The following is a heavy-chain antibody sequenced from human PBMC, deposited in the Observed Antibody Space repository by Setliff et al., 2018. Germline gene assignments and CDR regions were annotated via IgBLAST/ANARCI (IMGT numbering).Heavy chain of an antibody. CDR2: INANTGGT. Sequence: ASVKVSCKTSGYIFTNYYIHWVRQAPGQGLEWMGWINANTGGTREVQKFQGRVTMTTDTPTSTAYMELRSLRSDDTAVYYCARGPPDFVVVPAAAKFDFWGQGTLVTVSS. CDR3: ARGPPDFVVVPAAAKFDF. CDR1: GYIFTNYY. D-gene: IGHD2-2*01. V-gene: IGHV1-2*02. J-gene: IGHJ4*02.